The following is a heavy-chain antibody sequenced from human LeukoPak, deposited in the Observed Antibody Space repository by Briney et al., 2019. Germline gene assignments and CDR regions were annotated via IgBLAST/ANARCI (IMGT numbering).Heavy chain of an antibody. D-gene: IGHD7-27*01. J-gene: IGHJ4*02. CDR1: GGSISSSSYY. CDR3: ARHGAGDGYFDY. V-gene: IGHV4-39*01. Sequence: PSETLSLTCTVSGGSISSSSYYWGWIRQPPGKGLEWIGSIYYSGSTYYNPSLKSRVTISVDTSKNQFSLKLSSVTAADTAVYYCARHGAGDGYFDYWGQGTLVTVSS. CDR2: IYYSGST.